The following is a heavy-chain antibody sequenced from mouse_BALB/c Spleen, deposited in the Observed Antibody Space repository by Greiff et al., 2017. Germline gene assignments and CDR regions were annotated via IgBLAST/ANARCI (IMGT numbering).Heavy chain of an antibody. V-gene: IGHV1-14*01. CDR2: INPYNDGT. CDR3: ARKERDGSRYYYAMDY. Sequence: EVKLQESGPELVKPGASVKMSCKASGYTFTSYVMHWVKQKPGQGLEWIGYINPYNDGTKYNEKFKGKATLTSDKSSSTAYMELSSLTSEDSAVYYCARKERDGSRYYYAMDYWGQGTSVTVSS. D-gene: IGHD1-1*01. CDR1: GYTFTSYV. J-gene: IGHJ4*01.